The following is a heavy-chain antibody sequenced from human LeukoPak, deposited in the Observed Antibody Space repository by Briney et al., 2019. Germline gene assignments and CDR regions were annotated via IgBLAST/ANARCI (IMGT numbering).Heavy chain of an antibody. Sequence: PSETLSLTCAVYGGSFSDYYWSWIRQPPGKGLEWIGEIYHSGSTNYNPSLKSRVTISVDTSKNQFSLKLSSVTAADTAVYYCARGGGRVPEHYDYVWGSYRYTFRYWGQGTLVTVSS. V-gene: IGHV4-34*01. J-gene: IGHJ4*02. D-gene: IGHD3-16*02. CDR3: ARGGGRVPEHYDYVWGSYRYTFRY. CDR2: IYHSGST. CDR1: GGSFSDYY.